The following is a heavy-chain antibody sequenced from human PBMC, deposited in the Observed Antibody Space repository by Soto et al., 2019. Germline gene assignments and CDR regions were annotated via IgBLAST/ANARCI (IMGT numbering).Heavy chain of an antibody. CDR2: INGDNGNT. D-gene: IGHD3-10*01. Sequence: QVQLVQSGAEVKKPGASVKVSCKASGYTFTSYAVHWVRQAPGQRPEWMGWINGDNGNTKYSLRFQVRVTITRDTSASTADMQLSSLRSGNTDIYYRFGGLIGSTGFQHWGQGTLVIVSS. CDR3: FGGLIGSTGFQH. V-gene: IGHV1-3*01. J-gene: IGHJ1*01. CDR1: GYTFTSYA.